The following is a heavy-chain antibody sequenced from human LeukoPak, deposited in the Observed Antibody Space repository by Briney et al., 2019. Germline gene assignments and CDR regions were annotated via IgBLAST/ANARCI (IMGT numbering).Heavy chain of an antibody. CDR3: ARGSHSSGY. Sequence: ASVKVSCKASGYTFTSFDINWVRQATGQGLEWMGWMNPNSANTGYAQKFQGRVTLTWNTSITTAYMELSSLRSEDTAVYYCARGSHSSGYWGQGTLVTVSS. CDR2: MNPNSANT. J-gene: IGHJ4*02. D-gene: IGHD3-10*01. CDR1: GYTFTSFD. V-gene: IGHV1-8*01.